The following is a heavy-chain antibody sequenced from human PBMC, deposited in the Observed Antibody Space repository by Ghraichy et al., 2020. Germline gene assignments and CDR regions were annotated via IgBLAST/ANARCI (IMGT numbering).Heavy chain of an antibody. CDR2: ISGSGGST. Sequence: SLLLSFSASGFTFILYAMSWVRQAPGKGLEWVSAISGSGGSTYYSYSVKGRFTISRSHSKNTLYLQMNSLRAEDTAVYYCAISVGVTMRPFGYWGQGTLVTVSS. D-gene: IGHD2-15*01. CDR1: GFTFILYA. V-gene: IGHV3-23*01. CDR3: AISVGVTMRPFGY. J-gene: IGHJ4*02.